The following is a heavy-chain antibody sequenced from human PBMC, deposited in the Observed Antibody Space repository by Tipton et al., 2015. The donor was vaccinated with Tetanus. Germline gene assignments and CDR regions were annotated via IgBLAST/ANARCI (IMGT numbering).Heavy chain of an antibody. CDR2: IYSGGST. J-gene: IGHJ4*02. CDR1: GFTFSSYW. D-gene: IGHD1-1*01. Sequence: SLRLSCAASGFTFSSYWMSWVRQAPGKGLEWVSVIYSGGSTYYADSVKGRFTISRDNSKNTLYLQMNSLRAEGTAVYYCARDRSSGTAGDYWGQGTLVTVSS. CDR3: ARDRSSGTAGDY. V-gene: IGHV3-53*01.